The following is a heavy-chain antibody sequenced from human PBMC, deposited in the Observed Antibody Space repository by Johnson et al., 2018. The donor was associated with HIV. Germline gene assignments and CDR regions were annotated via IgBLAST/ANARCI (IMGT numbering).Heavy chain of an antibody. CDR1: GFTVSSNY. J-gene: IGHJ3*02. CDR3: VSVRVGAFDI. D-gene: IGHD3-16*01. Sequence: VQLVESGGGLVQPGGSLRLSCAASGFTVSSNYMSWVRQAPGKGLEWVSVISGSGGSTYYADSVKGRFTISRDNSKNTLYIHMNSLRVEDTAVYYCVSVRVGAFDIWGQGAIVTVSS. CDR2: ISGSGGST. V-gene: IGHV3-66*01.